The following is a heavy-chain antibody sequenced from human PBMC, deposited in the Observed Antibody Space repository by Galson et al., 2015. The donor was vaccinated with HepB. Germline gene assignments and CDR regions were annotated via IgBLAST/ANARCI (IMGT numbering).Heavy chain of an antibody. CDR3: AKGHCSGGSCYSGGNWFDP. Sequence: SLRLSCAASGFTFDDYAMHWVRQAPGKGLEWVSGISWNSGSIGYADSVKGRFTISRDNAKNSLYLQMNSLRAEDTALYYCAKGHCSGGSCYSGGNWFDPWGQGTLVTVSS. CDR2: ISWNSGSI. J-gene: IGHJ5*02. D-gene: IGHD2-15*01. V-gene: IGHV3-9*01. CDR1: GFTFDDYA.